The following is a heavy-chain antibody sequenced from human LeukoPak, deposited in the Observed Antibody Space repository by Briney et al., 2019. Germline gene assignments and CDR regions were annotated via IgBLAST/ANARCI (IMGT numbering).Heavy chain of an antibody. Sequence: GASVKVSCKASGYTFTSYGISWVRQATGQGLEWMGWMNPNSGNTGYAQKFQGRVTMTRNTSISTAYMELSSLRSEDTAVYYCARGKWAGTVGEEFDYWGQGTLVTVSS. J-gene: IGHJ4*02. CDR2: MNPNSGNT. D-gene: IGHD6-19*01. V-gene: IGHV1-8*02. CDR3: ARGKWAGTVGEEFDY. CDR1: GYTFTSYG.